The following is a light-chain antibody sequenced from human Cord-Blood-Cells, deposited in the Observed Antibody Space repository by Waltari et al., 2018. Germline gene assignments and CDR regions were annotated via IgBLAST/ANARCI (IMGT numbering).Light chain of an antibody. CDR1: QSVLYISNNKNY. CDR3: QQYYSTPIT. J-gene: IGKJ5*01. V-gene: IGKV4-1*01. CDR2: WAS. Sequence: DIVMTQSPDSLAVSLGERATINCKSSQSVLYISNNKNYLAWYQQKPGQPPKLLIYWASTRESGVPDRFSGSGSGTDFTLTISSLQAEDVAVYFCQQYYSTPITVGQGTRLEIK.